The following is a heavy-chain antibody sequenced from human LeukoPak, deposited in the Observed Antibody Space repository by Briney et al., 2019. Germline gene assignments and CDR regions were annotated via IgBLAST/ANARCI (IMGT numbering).Heavy chain of an antibody. CDR1: GGSISSGSYY. J-gene: IGHJ6*02. CDR3: ARTPHYDFWSGYHDGMDV. V-gene: IGHV4-61*02. Sequence: PSETLSLTCTVSGGSISSGSYYWSWIRQPAGKGLEWIGRIYTSGSTNYNPSLKSRGTISVDTSKNQFSLKLSSVTAADTAVYYCARTPHYDFWSGYHDGMDVWGQGTTVTVSS. D-gene: IGHD3-3*01. CDR2: IYTSGST.